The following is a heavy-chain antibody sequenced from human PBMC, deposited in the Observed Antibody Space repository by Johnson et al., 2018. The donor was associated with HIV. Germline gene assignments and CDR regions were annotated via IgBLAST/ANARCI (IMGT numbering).Heavy chain of an antibody. CDR1: GFTFSSYW. D-gene: IGHD5-18*01. CDR3: ARDRGQLISYGLDAFDI. V-gene: IGHV3-7*01. CDR2: IKQDGSEK. J-gene: IGHJ3*02. Sequence: VQLVESGGGLVKPGGSLRLSCAASGFTFSSYWMSWVRQAPGKGLEWVANIKQDGSEKYYVDSVKGRFTISRDNAKNSLYLQMNSLRAEDTAVYYCARDRGQLISYGLDAFDIWGQGTMVTVSS.